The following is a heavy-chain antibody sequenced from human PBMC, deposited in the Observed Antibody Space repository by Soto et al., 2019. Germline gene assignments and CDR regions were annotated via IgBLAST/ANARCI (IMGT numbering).Heavy chain of an antibody. CDR2: INAGNGNT. CDR3: SRVLPPRGGGNWFDP. Sequence: EASVKVSCKASGDTCSGYPINWVRQAPEQRLEWMGWINAGNGNTKYSQKFQGRVTITRDTSASTAYMELSSLRSEDTAVYYCSRVLPPRGGGNWFDPWGQGTLVTVSS. J-gene: IGHJ5*02. CDR1: GDTCSGYP. V-gene: IGHV1-3*01. D-gene: IGHD3-10*01.